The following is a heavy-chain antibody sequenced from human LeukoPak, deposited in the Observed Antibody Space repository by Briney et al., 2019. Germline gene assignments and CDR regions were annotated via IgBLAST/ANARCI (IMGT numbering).Heavy chain of an antibody. Sequence: GGSLRLSCAASGFTFSSYAMSWVRQAPGKGLEWVSAISGSGGSTYYADSVKGRFTISRDNSKNTLYLQMNSLRAEDTAVYYCAKRDGEGYDSSGYYSPDGYWGQGTLVTVSS. J-gene: IGHJ4*02. V-gene: IGHV3-23*01. CDR1: GFTFSSYA. D-gene: IGHD3-22*01. CDR2: ISGSGGST. CDR3: AKRDGEGYDSSGYYSPDGY.